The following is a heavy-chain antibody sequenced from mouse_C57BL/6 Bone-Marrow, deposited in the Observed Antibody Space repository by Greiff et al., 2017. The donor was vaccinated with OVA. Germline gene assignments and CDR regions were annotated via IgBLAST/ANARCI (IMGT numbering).Heavy chain of an antibody. J-gene: IGHJ2*01. CDR2: INPYNGGT. CDR3: ARGDGGY. V-gene: IGHV1-19*01. Sequence: SGPVLVKPGASVKMSCKASGYTFTDYYMNWVKQSHGKSLEWIGVINPYNGGTSYNQKFKGKATLTVDKSSSTAYMELNSLTCEDSEVYYCARGDGGYWGQGTTLTVSS. D-gene: IGHD3-3*01. CDR1: GYTFTDYY.